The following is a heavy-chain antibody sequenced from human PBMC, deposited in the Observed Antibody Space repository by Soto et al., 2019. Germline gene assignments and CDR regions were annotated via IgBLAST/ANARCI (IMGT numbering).Heavy chain of an antibody. J-gene: IGHJ4*02. V-gene: IGHV4-59*08. D-gene: IGHD6-19*01. Sequence: PSETLSLTCTVSGGSLSSYYWSWIRQPPGKGLEWIGYIYYSGSTNYNPSLQSRVTISVDTSKNQFSLKLSSVTAADTAVYYCARNTSGWYNFGGQGTLVTVPQ. CDR3: ARNTSGWYNF. CDR2: IYYSGST. CDR1: GGSLSSYY.